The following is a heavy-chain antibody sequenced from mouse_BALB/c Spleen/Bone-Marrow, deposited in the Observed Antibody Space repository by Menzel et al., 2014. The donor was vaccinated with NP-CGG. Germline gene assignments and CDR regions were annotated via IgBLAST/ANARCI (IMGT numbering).Heavy chain of an antibody. D-gene: IGHD2-14*01. J-gene: IGHJ2*01. CDR3: ARPVYRYDPPAY. CDR2: INPESRTI. CDR1: GFDFSRYW. V-gene: IGHV4-1*02. Sequence: EVQLQQSGGGLVQPGGSLKLSCAASGFDFSRYWMSWVRQAPGKGLEWIGEINPESRTINYSPSLKDKFIISRDNAKNTLYLQMSKVRSEDTALYYCARPVYRYDPPAYWGQGTTLTVSS.